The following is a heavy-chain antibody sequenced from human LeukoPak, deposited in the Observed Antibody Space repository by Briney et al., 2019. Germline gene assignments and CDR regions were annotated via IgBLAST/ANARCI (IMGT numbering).Heavy chain of an antibody. V-gene: IGHV3-66*01. CDR1: GFTVSSNY. Sequence: PGGSLRLSCAASGFTVSSNYMSWVRQAPGKGLEWVSVIYSGGSTYYADSVKGRFTISRDNSKNTLYLQMNSLRAEDTAVYYCARWYSSGWTDYWGQGTLVTVSS. CDR2: IYSGGST. D-gene: IGHD6-19*01. J-gene: IGHJ4*02. CDR3: ARWYSSGWTDY.